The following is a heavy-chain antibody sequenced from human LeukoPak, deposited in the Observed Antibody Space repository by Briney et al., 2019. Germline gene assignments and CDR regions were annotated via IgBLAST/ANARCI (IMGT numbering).Heavy chain of an antibody. CDR2: ITSSSDYI. CDR1: GFTFSSYS. CDR3: ARDYPYSYYMNV. J-gene: IGHJ6*03. V-gene: IGHV3-21*01. D-gene: IGHD4-11*01. Sequence: GGSLRPSCAASGFTFSSYSMNWVRQAPGKGLEWVSSITSSSDYIYYADSVKGRFTISRDNAKNLLYLQMNSLRAEDTAVYYCARDYPYSYYMNVWGNGTTVTVSS.